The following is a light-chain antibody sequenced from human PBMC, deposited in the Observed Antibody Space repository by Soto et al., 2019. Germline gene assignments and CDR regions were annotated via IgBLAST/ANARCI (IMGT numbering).Light chain of an antibody. CDR1: QGIRND. CDR3: LQHNNYPLT. J-gene: IGKJ4*01. CDR2: AXX. V-gene: IGKV1-17*01. Sequence: DIQMTQSPSSLSASVGDRVTITCRASQGIRNDLGWYKQXXGXXXXXXXXAXXSXQSEVPSRFSGSGSGTEFTLTISSLQPEDFATYYCLQHNNYPLTFGGGTKVDIK.